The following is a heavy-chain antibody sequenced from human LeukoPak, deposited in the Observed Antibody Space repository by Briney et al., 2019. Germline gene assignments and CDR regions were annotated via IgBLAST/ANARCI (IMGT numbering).Heavy chain of an antibody. V-gene: IGHV3-23*01. D-gene: IGHD4-17*01. CDR3: AKLGGDHRRPFDI. J-gene: IGHJ3*02. CDR2: ISGSGGST. CDR1: GFTFSTYA. Sequence: TGGSLRLSCVASGFTFSTYAMSWVRQAPGKGLEWVSVISGSGGSTYYADSVKGRFTISRDNSKNTLYLQMNSLRVEDTAVYYCAKLGGDHRRPFDIWGQGTMVTVSS.